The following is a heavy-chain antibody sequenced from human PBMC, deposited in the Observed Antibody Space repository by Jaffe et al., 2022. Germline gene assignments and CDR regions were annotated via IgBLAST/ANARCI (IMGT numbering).Heavy chain of an antibody. V-gene: IGHV3-48*03. D-gene: IGHD6-19*01. Sequence: ETQLVESGGGLVQPGGSLRLSCAASGFTFSSYEMNWVRQAPGKGLEWVSYIGSSGSTIYYADSVKGRFTISRDNAMNSLYLQMNSLRAEDTAVYYCARNAYTSGWPHYFDYWGQGILVTVSS. CDR3: ARNAYTSGWPHYFDY. J-gene: IGHJ4*02. CDR2: IGSSGSTI. CDR1: GFTFSSYE.